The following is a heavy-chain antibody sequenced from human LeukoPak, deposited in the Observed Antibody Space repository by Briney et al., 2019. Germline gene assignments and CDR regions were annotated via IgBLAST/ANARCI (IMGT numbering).Heavy chain of an antibody. CDR1: RFSFSNHS. CDR2: ISNSGSAK. Sequence: GGSLRLSCAASRFSFSNHSMNWVRQAPGKGLEWVSYISNSGSAKYYAASVKGRFTISRDNGKNSLYLQMNSLTAEDTAVYYCARDAVPGRGGAFDYWGQGTLVIVSS. D-gene: IGHD6-19*01. CDR3: ARDAVPGRGGAFDY. J-gene: IGHJ4*02. V-gene: IGHV3-48*01.